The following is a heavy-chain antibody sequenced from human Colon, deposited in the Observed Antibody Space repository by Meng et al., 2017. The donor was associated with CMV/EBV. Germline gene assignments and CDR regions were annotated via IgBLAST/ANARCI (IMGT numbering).Heavy chain of an antibody. CDR2: ISGSGYST. V-gene: IGHV3-23*01. Sequence: GESLKISCAASGFTFINYAMSWVRQAPGKGLEWGSGISGSGYSTYSADSVKGRFTLSRDNSKNTLYLQRNSLRADDTAIYYCASDTSAYWGQGTTVTVSS. CDR3: ASDTSAY. CDR1: GFTFINYA. J-gene: IGHJ6*02.